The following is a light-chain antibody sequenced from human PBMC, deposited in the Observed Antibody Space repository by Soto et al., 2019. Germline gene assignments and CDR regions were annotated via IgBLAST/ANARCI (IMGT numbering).Light chain of an antibody. CDR2: DAS. Sequence: DIQMTQSPSTLSASVGDRVTITCRASQSISSWLAWYQQKPGKAPKFLMYDASTLESGAPSRFSGSGSGTEFTLTISSLQPDDFATYYCQQYNSYSLTFGQGTKVDIK. CDR3: QQYNSYSLT. J-gene: IGKJ1*01. CDR1: QSISSW. V-gene: IGKV1-5*01.